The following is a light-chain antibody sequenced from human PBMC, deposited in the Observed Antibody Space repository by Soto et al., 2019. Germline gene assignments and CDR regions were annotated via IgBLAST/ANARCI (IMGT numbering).Light chain of an antibody. CDR3: SSYTSTNISVV. CDR2: GVI. V-gene: IGLV2-14*01. Sequence: QSVLTQPASVSGSPGQSITISCTGTSTDIGGYDYVSWYQQHPGKAPKLMIYGVINRPSGVSNRFSGSKSGNTASLTISGLQATDEADYYCSSYTSTNISVVFGGGTKLTVL. CDR1: STDIGGYDY. J-gene: IGLJ2*01.